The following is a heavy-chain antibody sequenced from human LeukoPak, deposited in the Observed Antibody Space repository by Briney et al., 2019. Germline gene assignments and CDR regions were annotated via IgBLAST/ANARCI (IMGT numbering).Heavy chain of an antibody. J-gene: IGHJ4*02. Sequence: GGSLRLSCAASGFTFSNYGMHWVRQAPGKGLEWVAVIWHDGNIKYYADSVKGRFTISRDNFRRTLYLQMNSLTTEDTAVYYCAKGGDLGYCSSASCEGYFDYWGQGPRSPSPQ. D-gene: IGHD2-2*01. CDR2: IWHDGNIK. V-gene: IGHV3-30*02. CDR1: GFTFSNYG. CDR3: AKGGDLGYCSSASCEGYFDY.